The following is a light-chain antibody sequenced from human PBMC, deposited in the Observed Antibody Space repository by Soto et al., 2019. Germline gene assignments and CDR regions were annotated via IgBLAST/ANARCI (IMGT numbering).Light chain of an antibody. Sequence: IQLTQSPSSLSAFVGDRVTITCRSSQGISSYLTWYQQKPGKAPTLLIYAASTLQSGVPSRFSGSGSGTDFTLTSSSLQPEDFRTYYCLQLHSYPFAFGVGTNVEI. V-gene: IGKV1-9*01. CDR1: QGISSY. J-gene: IGKJ4*01. CDR2: AAS. CDR3: LQLHSYPFA.